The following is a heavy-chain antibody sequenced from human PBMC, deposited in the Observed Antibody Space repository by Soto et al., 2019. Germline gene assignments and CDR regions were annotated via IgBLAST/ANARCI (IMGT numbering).Heavy chain of an antibody. CDR2: INPRGGGA. CDR1: GFTFGDYY. D-gene: IGHD3-16*01. CDR3: ARARERQLWTLEF. V-gene: IGHV1-46*01. Sequence: QVQWVQSGAEVKRPGASVNITCKASGFTFGDYYIHWVRQAPGQGLEWLGVINPRGGGASNTRKIQGRITMTRDTTTGTVFMELNSLRSEDTAVYYCARARERQLWTLEFWGQGALVTVSS. J-gene: IGHJ4*02.